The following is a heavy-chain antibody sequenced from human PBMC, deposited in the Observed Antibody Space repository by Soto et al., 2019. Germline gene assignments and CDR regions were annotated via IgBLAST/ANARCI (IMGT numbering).Heavy chain of an antibody. CDR1: GGSISSSNW. Sequence: QVQLQESGPGLVKPSGTLSLTCAASGGSISSSNWWSWVRQPPGKGLEWIGEIYHSGSTNYNPSLKSRVPISVDKSKNQFSLKLSSVPAADTAVYYCASVRGGYYYAMDVWGQGTTVTVSS. J-gene: IGHJ6*02. CDR3: ASVRGGYYYAMDV. V-gene: IGHV4-4*02. D-gene: IGHD3-10*02. CDR2: IYHSGST.